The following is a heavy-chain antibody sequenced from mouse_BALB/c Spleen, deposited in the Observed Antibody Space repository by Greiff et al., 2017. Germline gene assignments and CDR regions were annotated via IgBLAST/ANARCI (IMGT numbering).Heavy chain of an antibody. CDR2: ISSGGSYT. Sequence: EVQLVESGGDLVKPGGSLKLSCAASGFTFSSYGMSWVRQTPDKRLEWVATISSGGSYTYYPDSVKGRFTISRDKAKNTLYLQMSSLKSEDTAMYYCARNGDGSTSFDYWGQGTTLTVSS. D-gene: IGHD1-1*01. V-gene: IGHV5-6*01. J-gene: IGHJ2*01. CDR3: ARNGDGSTSFDY. CDR1: GFTFSSYG.